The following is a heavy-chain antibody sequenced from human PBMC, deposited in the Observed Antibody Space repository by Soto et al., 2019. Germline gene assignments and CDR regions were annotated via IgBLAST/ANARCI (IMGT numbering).Heavy chain of an antibody. CDR2: IYYSGST. CDR3: ARLVEIATIIDY. V-gene: IGHV4-39*01. D-gene: IGHD5-12*01. CDR1: GGSISSSSYY. Sequence: SETLSLTCTVSGGSISSSSYYWGWIRQPPGKGLEWIGSIYYSGSTYYNPSLKSRVTISVDTSKNQFSLKLSSVTAADTAVYYCARLVEIATIIDYWGQGTLVTVYS. J-gene: IGHJ4*02.